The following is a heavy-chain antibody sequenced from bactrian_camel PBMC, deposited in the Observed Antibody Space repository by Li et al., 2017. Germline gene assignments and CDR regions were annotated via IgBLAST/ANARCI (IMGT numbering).Heavy chain of an antibody. D-gene: IGHD1*01. CDR3: AAARWAVIGIGGDYEYKY. V-gene: IGHV3S56*01. CDR2: IRRDDLT. Sequence: HVQLVESGGGSVEAGGSLRLSCAPSGLSVSDFSMAWFRQSPGKEREGVAAIRRDDLTAYTDSVKGRFAISKDKAKNMVYLQMNDLKPEDTGMYRCAAARWAVIGIGGDYEYKYWGQGTQVTV. J-gene: IGHJ4*01. CDR1: GLSVSDFS.